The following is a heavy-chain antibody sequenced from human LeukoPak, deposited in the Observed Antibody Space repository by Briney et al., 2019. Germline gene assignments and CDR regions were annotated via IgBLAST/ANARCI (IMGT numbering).Heavy chain of an antibody. CDR1: GGSISTYY. CDR2: IFYSGRT. CDR3: ARAPIVPHYYYMDV. J-gene: IGHJ6*03. D-gene: IGHD1-26*01. V-gene: IGHV4-59*12. Sequence: SETLSLTCTVSGGSISTYYWNWIRQPPGKGLEWIGYIFYSGRTSYNPSLKSRVTLSVDTSKNQFSLKLSSVTAADTAVYYCARAPIVPHYYYMDVWGKGTTVTVSS.